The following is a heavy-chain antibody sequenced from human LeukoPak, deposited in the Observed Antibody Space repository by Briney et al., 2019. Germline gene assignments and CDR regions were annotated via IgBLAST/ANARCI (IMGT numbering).Heavy chain of an antibody. CDR3: ARAYYDSSGYPDAFDI. V-gene: IGHV4-59*01. CDR2: IYYSGST. CDR1: GGSISSYY. Sequence: PSETLSLTCTVSGGSISSYYWSWIRQPPGKGLEGIGYIYYSGSTNYNPSLKSRVTISVDTSKNQFSLKLSSVTAADTAVYYCARAYYDSSGYPDAFDIWGQGTMVTVSS. J-gene: IGHJ3*02. D-gene: IGHD3-22*01.